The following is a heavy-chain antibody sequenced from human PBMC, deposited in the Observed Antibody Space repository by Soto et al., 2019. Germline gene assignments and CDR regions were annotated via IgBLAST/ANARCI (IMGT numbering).Heavy chain of an antibody. CDR2: IYYSGST. D-gene: IGHD2-21*02. CDR3: ARGYCGGDCYPFDY. V-gene: IGHV4-59*01. J-gene: IGHJ4*02. CDR1: GGSISSYY. Sequence: PSETLSLTCTVSGGSISSYYWSWIRQPPGKGLEWIGYIYYSGSTNYNPSLKSRVTISVDTSKNQFFLRLSSVTAADTAVYYCARGYCGGDCYPFDYWGQGTQVTVSS.